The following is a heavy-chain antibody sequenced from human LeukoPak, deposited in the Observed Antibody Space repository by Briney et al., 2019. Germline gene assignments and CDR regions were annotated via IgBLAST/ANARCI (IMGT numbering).Heavy chain of an antibody. CDR3: ARYCSSTSCYTGYYYGMDV. V-gene: IGHV4-30-4*02. CDR2: IYYSGST. J-gene: IGHJ6*02. D-gene: IGHD2-2*02. Sequence: PSETLSLTCTVSGGSISSGDYYWSWIRQPPGKGLEWIGYIYYSGSTYYNPSFKSRVTISVDTSKNQFSLKLSSVTAADTAVYYCARYCSSTSCYTGYYYGMDVWGQGTTVTVSS. CDR1: GGSISSGDYY.